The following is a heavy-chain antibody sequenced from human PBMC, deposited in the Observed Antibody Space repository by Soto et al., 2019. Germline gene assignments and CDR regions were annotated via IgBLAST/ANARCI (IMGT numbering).Heavy chain of an antibody. CDR1: GFTFSSYG. V-gene: IGHV3-33*01. CDR2: IWYDGSNK. J-gene: IGHJ3*02. CDR3: ARDSLRNCFDI. Sequence: QVQLVESGGGVVQPGRSLRLSCAASGFTFSSYGMHWVRQAPGKGLEWVAVIWYDGSNKYYADSVKGRFTISRDNSKNTLYVQMNSLRAEDTAVYYCARDSLRNCFDIWGQGTMVTVSS. D-gene: IGHD1-1*01.